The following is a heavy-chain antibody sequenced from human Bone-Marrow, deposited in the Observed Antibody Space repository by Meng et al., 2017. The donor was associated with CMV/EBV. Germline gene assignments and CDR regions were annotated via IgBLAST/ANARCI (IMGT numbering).Heavy chain of an antibody. J-gene: IGHJ6*02. CDR2: ISAYNGNT. V-gene: IGHV1-18*01. D-gene: IGHD6-6*01. CDR3: ARSIGSRYPHYGLDV. Sequence: ASVKVSCKASGYTFTKYGINWVRQAPGQGLEWMGWISAYNGNTSNAQKFQGRVTMTTDTYMSIAYMELRSLRSDDTAVYYCARSIGSRYPHYGLDVWGQGTTVTVS. CDR1: GYTFTKYG.